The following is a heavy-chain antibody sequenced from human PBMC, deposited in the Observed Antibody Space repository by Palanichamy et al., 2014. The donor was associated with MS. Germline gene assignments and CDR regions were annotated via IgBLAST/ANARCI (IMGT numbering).Heavy chain of an antibody. J-gene: IGHJ4*02. CDR3: AHKQGAAAGRDKHFDY. V-gene: IGHV2-5*02. CDR1: GFSLSTSGVG. CDR2: IYWDDDK. D-gene: IGHD6-13*01. Sequence: ITLKESGPTLVKPTQTLTLTCTFSGFSLSTSGVGVGWIRQPPGKALEWLALIYWDDDKRYSPSLKSRLTITKDTSKNQVVLTMTNVDPVDTATYYCAHKQGAAAGRDKHFDYWGQGILVTVSS.